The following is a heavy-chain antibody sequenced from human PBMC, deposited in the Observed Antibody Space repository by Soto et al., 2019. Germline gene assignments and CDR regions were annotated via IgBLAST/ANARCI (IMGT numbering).Heavy chain of an antibody. V-gene: IGHV1-3*01. CDR3: TTYSSSSIGYYYGMDV. Sequence: ASVKVSLKASGYTFPSYAMHWARQAPGQRLEWMGWSNAGNGNTKYSQKFQGRVTITRDTSASTAYMELNSLKTEDTAVYYCTTYSSSSIGYYYGMDVWGQGTTVTVSS. D-gene: IGHD6-6*01. CDR2: SNAGNGNT. J-gene: IGHJ6*02. CDR1: GYTFPSYA.